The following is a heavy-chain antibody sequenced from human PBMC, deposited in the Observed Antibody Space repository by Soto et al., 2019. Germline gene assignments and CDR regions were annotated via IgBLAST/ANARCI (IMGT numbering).Heavy chain of an antibody. CDR2: IYYSGST. J-gene: IGHJ6*02. Sequence: LCGGSISCGDDFWTWIRQPPGKGLEWIGYIYYSGSTYYNPSLKSRLTMSVDTSKNQFSLKLSSVTAADTAVYYCARDRAKWKDYYYYGMDVWGQGTTVTVSS. D-gene: IGHD1-20*01. V-gene: IGHV4-30-4*01. CDR3: ARDRAKWKDYYYYGMDV. CDR1: GGSISCGDDF.